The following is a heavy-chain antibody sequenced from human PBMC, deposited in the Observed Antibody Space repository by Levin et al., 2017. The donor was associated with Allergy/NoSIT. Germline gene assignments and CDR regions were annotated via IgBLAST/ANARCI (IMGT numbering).Heavy chain of an antibody. CDR2: ISYDRKKI. V-gene: IGHV3-30*18. D-gene: IGHD2-2*01. CDR3: AKDRSTNYGLDA. Sequence: PGESLMISCAASGFIFSSYGMQWVRQAPGKGLQWVALISYDRKKIYYADSVKGRFTISRDDSKNTLFLHMNSLRAEDTAVYFCAKDRSTNYGLDAWGPGTTVTVSS. J-gene: IGHJ6*02. CDR1: GFIFSSYG.